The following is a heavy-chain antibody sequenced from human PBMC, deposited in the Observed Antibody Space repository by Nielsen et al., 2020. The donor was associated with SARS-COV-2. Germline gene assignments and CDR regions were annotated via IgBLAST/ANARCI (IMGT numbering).Heavy chain of an antibody. V-gene: IGHV3-23*01. CDR3: VKHGGTRGYFDY. Sequence: GGSLRLSCTASEFTFSSYAMTWVRQTAGEGLEWVSAISPSGGTTDYADSVKGRFTISRDNSKNTVYLQMNSLRVEDTAIYYCVKHGGTRGYFDYWGQGTLVTVSS. D-gene: IGHD1-7*01. CDR2: ISPSGGTT. J-gene: IGHJ4*02. CDR1: EFTFSSYA.